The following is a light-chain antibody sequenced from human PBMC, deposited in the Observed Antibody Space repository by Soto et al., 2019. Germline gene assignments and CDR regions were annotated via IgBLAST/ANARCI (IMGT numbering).Light chain of an antibody. V-gene: IGLV2-14*03. CDR2: DVS. J-gene: IGLJ1*01. Sequence: QSVLTQPTSVSGSPGQSITISCTGTSSDVGGYNYVSWYQHHPGKAPKLMICDVSDRPSGVSNRSSGSKSGNTASLTISGLQAEDEADYYCGSYTSSSTPWVFGTGTKVTVL. CDR1: SSDVGGYNY. CDR3: GSYTSSSTPWV.